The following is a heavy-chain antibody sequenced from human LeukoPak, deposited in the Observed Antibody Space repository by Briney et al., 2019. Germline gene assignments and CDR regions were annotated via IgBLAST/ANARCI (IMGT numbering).Heavy chain of an antibody. CDR3: AREANYYGSGSYFEGTFDH. CDR2: IYSSGTT. Sequence: SETLSLTCTVSGVSISTYYWSWIRQPPGKGPEWTGYIYSSGTTNYNPSLKSRVTISIDTSKNEFSLKLTSVTAADTAVYYCAREANYYGSGSYFEGTFDHWGQGSLVIVSS. V-gene: IGHV4-59*01. CDR1: GVSISTYY. J-gene: IGHJ4*02. D-gene: IGHD3-10*01.